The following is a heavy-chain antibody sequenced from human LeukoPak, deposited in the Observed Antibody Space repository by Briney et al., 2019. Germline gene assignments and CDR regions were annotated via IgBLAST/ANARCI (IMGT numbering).Heavy chain of an antibody. D-gene: IGHD3-9*01. CDR1: GGSISSGSYY. J-gene: IGHJ3*02. CDR2: IYTSGST. CDR3: TRETVLRYFDWLSPGAFDI. Sequence: SETLSLTCTVSGGSISSGSYYWSWLRQPAGKGLEWIGRIYTSGSTNYNPSLKSRVTISVDTSKNQFSLKLSSVTAADTAVYYCTRETVLRYFDWLSPGAFDIWGQGTMVTVSS. V-gene: IGHV4-61*02.